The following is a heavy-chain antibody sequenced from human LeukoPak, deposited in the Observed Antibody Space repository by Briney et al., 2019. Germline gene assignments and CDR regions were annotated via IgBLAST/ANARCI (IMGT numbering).Heavy chain of an antibody. CDR1: GGSFSGYY. V-gene: IGHV4-34*01. CDR3: ARDLTGTIRDAFDI. D-gene: IGHD1-7*01. CDR2: INHSGST. J-gene: IGHJ3*02. Sequence: SETLSLTCAVYGGSFSGYYWSWIRQPPGKGLEWIGEINHSGSTNYNPSLKSRVTMSVDTSKNQFSLKLSSVTAADTAVYYCARDLTGTIRDAFDIWGQGTMVTVSS.